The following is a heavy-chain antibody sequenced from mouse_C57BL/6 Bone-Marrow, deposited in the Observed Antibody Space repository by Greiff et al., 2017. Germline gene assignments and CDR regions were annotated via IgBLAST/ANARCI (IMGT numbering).Heavy chain of an antibody. CDR1: GYAFSSSW. D-gene: IGHD1-2*01. Sequence: VQLQQSGPELVKPGASVKISCKASGYAFSSSWMNWVKQRPGKGLGWIGRIYPGDGDTNYNGKFKGKATLTADKSSSTAYMQLSSLTSEDSAVYFCARDLPITTAYAMDYWGQGTSVTVSS. J-gene: IGHJ4*01. V-gene: IGHV1-82*01. CDR2: IYPGDGDT. CDR3: ARDLPITTAYAMDY.